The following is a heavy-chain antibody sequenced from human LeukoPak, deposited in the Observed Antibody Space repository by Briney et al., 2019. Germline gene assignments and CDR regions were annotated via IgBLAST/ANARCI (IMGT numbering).Heavy chain of an antibody. J-gene: IGHJ3*02. CDR1: GGSISSYY. CDR2: IYTSGST. Sequence: SETLSLTCTVSGGSISSYYWSWIRQPAGKGLEWIGRIYTSGSTNYNPSLKSRVTISVDRSKNQFSLKLSSVTAADTAVYYCARSDDSSGYYYRPNDAFDIWGQGTMVTVSS. D-gene: IGHD3-22*01. V-gene: IGHV4-4*07. CDR3: ARSDDSSGYYYRPNDAFDI.